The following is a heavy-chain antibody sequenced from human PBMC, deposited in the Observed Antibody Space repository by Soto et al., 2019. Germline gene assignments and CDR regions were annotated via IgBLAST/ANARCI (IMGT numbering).Heavy chain of an antibody. CDR3: VQSRCGGDCLQSYSSHYYYGLDV. J-gene: IGHJ6*02. Sequence: QITLKESGPTLVKPTQTLTLTCTFSGLSLSTTGVGVGWIRQPPGKALEWLALIYWDDDKRYSPSLKSRLTITKDTSKNHVVLTMTNMDPVDTATYYCVQSRCGGDCLQSYSSHYYYGLDVWGQGTTVTVSS. V-gene: IGHV2-5*02. D-gene: IGHD2-21*02. CDR1: GLSLSTTGVG. CDR2: IYWDDDK.